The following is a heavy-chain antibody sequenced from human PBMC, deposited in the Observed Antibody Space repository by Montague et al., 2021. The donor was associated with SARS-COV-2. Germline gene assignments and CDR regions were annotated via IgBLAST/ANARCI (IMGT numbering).Heavy chain of an antibody. J-gene: IGHJ4*02. Sequence: SETLSLTCAVYGGSFSDYFWTWIRQPPGKGLEWIGEINHRGTSNYNPSLKSRVSISVDTSKNQFSLYLGSVTAADTAVYYCARGRQHFNMIVVVMTGGEYYFDYWGRGTLVTVSS. D-gene: IGHD3-22*01. CDR3: ARGRQHFNMIVVVMTGGEYYFDY. V-gene: IGHV4-34*01. CDR1: GGSFSDYF. CDR2: INHRGTS.